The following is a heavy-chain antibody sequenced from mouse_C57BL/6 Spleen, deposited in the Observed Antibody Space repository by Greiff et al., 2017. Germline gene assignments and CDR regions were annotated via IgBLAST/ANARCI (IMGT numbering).Heavy chain of an antibody. D-gene: IGHD3-2*02. CDR2: IWSGGST. CDR3: ARKANSGAMDY. Sequence: VKLMESGPGLVQPSQSLSITCIVSGFSLTSYGVHWVRQSPGKGLEWLGVIWSGGSTDYNAAFISRLSISKDNSKSQVFFKMNSLQADDTAIYYCARKANSGAMDYWGQGTSVTVSS. V-gene: IGHV2-2*01. CDR1: GFSLTSYG. J-gene: IGHJ4*01.